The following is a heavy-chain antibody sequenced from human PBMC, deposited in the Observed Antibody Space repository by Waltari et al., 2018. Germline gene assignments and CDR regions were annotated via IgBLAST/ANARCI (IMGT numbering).Heavy chain of an antibody. J-gene: IGHJ4*02. CDR3: AHSTNRYYYDSSGYSEAGVD. CDR1: GFSLSTSGVG. CDR2: IYWNDDK. D-gene: IGHD3-22*01. Sequence: QITLKESGPPLVKPTQTLTLTCPFSGFSLSTSGVGVGWIRQPPGKALEWLALIYWNDDKRYSPSLKSRLTITKDTSKNQVVLTMTNMDPVDTATYYCAHSTNRYYYDSSGYSEAGVDWGQGTLFTVSS. V-gene: IGHV2-5*01.